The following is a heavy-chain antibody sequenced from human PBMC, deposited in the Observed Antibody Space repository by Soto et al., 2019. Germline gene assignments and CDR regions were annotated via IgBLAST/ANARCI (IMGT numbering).Heavy chain of an antibody. Sequence: PGGSLRLSCAASGFTFSSYGMHWVRQAPGKGLEWVAVISYDGSNKYYADSVKGRFTISRDNSKNTLYLQMNSVRAEDTAVYYCAKAADWLHYYYGMDVWGQGTTVTVSS. CDR3: AKAADWLHYYYGMDV. V-gene: IGHV3-30*18. J-gene: IGHJ6*02. D-gene: IGHD3-9*01. CDR2: ISYDGSNK. CDR1: GFTFSSYG.